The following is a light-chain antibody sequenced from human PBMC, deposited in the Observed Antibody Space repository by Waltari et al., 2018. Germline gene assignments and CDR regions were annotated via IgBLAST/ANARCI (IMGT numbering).Light chain of an antibody. Sequence: QSVLTQPPSVSGAPGQTVTISCTGSNIGAKYDVHWYQQLPGTAPKLLIYGNNNRPPGVPDRFSGSKSGTSASLAITGLQAEDEADYYCQSHDINLSASYVFGTGTKVTVL. CDR1: NIGAKYD. J-gene: IGLJ1*01. V-gene: IGLV1-40*01. CDR2: GNN. CDR3: QSHDINLSASYV.